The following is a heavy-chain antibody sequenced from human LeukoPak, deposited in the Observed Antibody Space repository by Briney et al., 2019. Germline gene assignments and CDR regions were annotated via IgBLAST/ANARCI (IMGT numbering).Heavy chain of an antibody. CDR2: ISSSSSYI. D-gene: IGHD2-2*01. Sequence: GGSLRPSSAASGFTFSSYSMNWVRQAPGKGLEWVSSISSSSSYIYYADSVKGRFTISRDNAKNSLYLQMNSLRAEDTAVYYCARYQGGILGRYFDYWGQGTLVTVSS. J-gene: IGHJ4*02. V-gene: IGHV3-21*01. CDR3: ARYQGGILGRYFDY. CDR1: GFTFSSYS.